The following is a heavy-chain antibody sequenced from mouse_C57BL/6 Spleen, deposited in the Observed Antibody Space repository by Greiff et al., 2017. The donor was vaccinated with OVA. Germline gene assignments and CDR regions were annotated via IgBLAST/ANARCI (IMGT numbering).Heavy chain of an antibody. D-gene: IGHD2-3*01. V-gene: IGHV1-81*01. J-gene: IGHJ4*01. CDR2: IYPRSGNT. Sequence: VQLQQSGAELARPGASVKLSCQASGYTFTSYGIRWVKQRPGQGLEWIGEIYPRSGNTYYNEKFKGKATLTADKSSSTAYMELRSLTSEDSAVYVCARGTRDGYSLSDAMDYWGQGTSVTVSS. CDR1: GYTFTSYG. CDR3: ARGTRDGYSLSDAMDY.